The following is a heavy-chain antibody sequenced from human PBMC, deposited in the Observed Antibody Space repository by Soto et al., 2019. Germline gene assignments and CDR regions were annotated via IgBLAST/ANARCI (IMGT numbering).Heavy chain of an antibody. CDR2: INAGNGNT. Sequence: ASVKVSCKASGYTFTSYGMHWVRQAPGQRLEWMGWINAGNGNTKYSQKFQGRVTISVDTSKNQFSLKLSSVTAADTAVYYCARGTNYDSSGTMGYWGQGTLVTVSS. D-gene: IGHD3-22*01. J-gene: IGHJ4*02. V-gene: IGHV1-3*01. CDR1: GYTFTSYG. CDR3: ARGTNYDSSGTMGY.